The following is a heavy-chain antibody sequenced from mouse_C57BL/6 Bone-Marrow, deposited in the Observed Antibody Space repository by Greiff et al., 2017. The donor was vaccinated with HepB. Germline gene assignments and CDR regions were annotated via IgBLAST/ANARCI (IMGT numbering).Heavy chain of an antibody. V-gene: IGHV1-81*01. Sequence: VHLVESGAELARPGASVKLSCKASGYTFTSYGISWVKQRTGQGLEWIGEIYPRSGNTYYNEKFKGKATLTADKSSSTAYMELRSLTSEDSAVYFCANDYDWYFDVWGTGTTVTVSS. CDR3: ANDYDWYFDV. CDR1: GYTFTSYG. D-gene: IGHD2-4*01. CDR2: IYPRSGNT. J-gene: IGHJ1*03.